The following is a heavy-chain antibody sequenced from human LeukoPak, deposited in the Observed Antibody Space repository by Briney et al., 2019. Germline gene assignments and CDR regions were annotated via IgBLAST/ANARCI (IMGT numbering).Heavy chain of an antibody. CDR3: ARATVTRWFDP. CDR2: IWYDGTNK. CDR1: GFAFSSFG. Sequence: GGSLRLSCAASGFAFSSFGMHWVRRAPGKGLEWVAVIWYDGTNKYYADSVKRRFTISRDNSKNTLYLQMNSLRAEDTAVYYCARATVTRWFDPWGQGTLVTVSS. J-gene: IGHJ5*02. D-gene: IGHD4-17*01. V-gene: IGHV3-33*01.